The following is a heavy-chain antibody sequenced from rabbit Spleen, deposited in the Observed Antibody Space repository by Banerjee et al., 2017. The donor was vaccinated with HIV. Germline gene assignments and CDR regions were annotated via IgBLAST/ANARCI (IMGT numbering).Heavy chain of an antibody. CDR2: INAVTGKP. D-gene: IGHD7-1*01. V-gene: IGHV1S45*01. CDR1: GFSFSDRDV. CDR3: ARYLTGVVGWNFCL. J-gene: IGHJ4*01. Sequence: QEQLVESGRGLVKPEGSLTLTCKASGFSFSDRDVMCWVRQAPGKGLQWIACINAVTGKPVYATWAKGRFPISRTSSTTVTLQMTGLTAADTATYFCARYLTGVVGWNFCLWGPGTLVTVS.